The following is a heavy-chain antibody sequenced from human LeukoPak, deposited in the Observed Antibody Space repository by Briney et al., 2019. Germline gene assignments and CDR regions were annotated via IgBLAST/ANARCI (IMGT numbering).Heavy chain of an antibody. D-gene: IGHD6-13*01. CDR2: IYSTGGT. CDR1: GGSISSSSYY. Sequence: SETLSLTCTVSGGSISSSSYYWGWIRQPPGKGLEWIGRIYSTGGTTYNPSLKSRVTMSVDTSENQFSLKLNSVTAADTAVYYCARVRGIPAAGTLYYYGMDVWGQGTTVTVSS. V-gene: IGHV4-39*07. J-gene: IGHJ6*02. CDR3: ARVRGIPAAGTLYYYGMDV.